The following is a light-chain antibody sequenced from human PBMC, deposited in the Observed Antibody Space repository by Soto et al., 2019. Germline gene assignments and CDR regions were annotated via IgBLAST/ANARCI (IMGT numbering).Light chain of an antibody. Sequence: EIVLTQSPGTLSLSPGERATLSCRASQSVSSSYLAWYQQKPGQAPRLLIYGASSRATCIPDRFSGSGSGTDFTLTISRLEPEDFAVYYCQQYGSLWFTFGPGTKVYIK. V-gene: IGKV3-20*01. J-gene: IGKJ3*01. CDR2: GAS. CDR1: QSVSSSY. CDR3: QQYGSLWFT.